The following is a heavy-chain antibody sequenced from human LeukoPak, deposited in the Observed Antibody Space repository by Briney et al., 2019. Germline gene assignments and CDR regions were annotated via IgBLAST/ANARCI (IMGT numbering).Heavy chain of an antibody. D-gene: IGHD2-15*01. V-gene: IGHV4-4*07. J-gene: IGHJ5*02. CDR3: ARDLGDIVVVVAALTNWFDP. Sequence: SETLSLTCTVSGGSISSYYWSWIRQPAGKGLEWIGRIYTSGSTNYNPSLKSRVTMSVDTSKNQFSLKLSSVTAADTAVYYCARDLGDIVVVVAALTNWFDPWGQGTLATVSS. CDR2: IYTSGST. CDR1: GGSISSYY.